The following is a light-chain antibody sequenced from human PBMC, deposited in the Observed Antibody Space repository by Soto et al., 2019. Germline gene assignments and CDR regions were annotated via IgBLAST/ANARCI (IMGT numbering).Light chain of an antibody. CDR3: QQYNTYPWT. V-gene: IGKV1-5*03. CDR2: KVS. Sequence: DIQMTQTPTTVSASVGDRVSITCRASQSVSYWLAWYQQKPGQAPKLLIYKVSTLESGVPSRFSGSRSETGFTLTISSLQPDDFATYYCQQYNTYPWTFGQGTKVEIK. CDR1: QSVSYW. J-gene: IGKJ1*01.